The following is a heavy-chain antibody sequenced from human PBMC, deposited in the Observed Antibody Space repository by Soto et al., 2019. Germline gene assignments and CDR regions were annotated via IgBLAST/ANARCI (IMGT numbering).Heavy chain of an antibody. D-gene: IGHD2-2*01. Sequence: SETLSLTCAVYGGSFSGYYWSWIRQPPGKGLEWIGEINHSGSTNYNPSLKSRVTISVDTSKNQFSLKLSSVTAADTAVYYCARAAKQYQLLFPYYYYMDVWGKGTTVTVS. CDR2: INHSGST. CDR3: ARAAKQYQLLFPYYYYMDV. J-gene: IGHJ6*03. V-gene: IGHV4-34*01. CDR1: GGSFSGYY.